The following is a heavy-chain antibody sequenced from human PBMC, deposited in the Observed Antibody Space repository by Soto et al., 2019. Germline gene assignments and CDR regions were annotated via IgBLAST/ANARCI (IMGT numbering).Heavy chain of an antibody. CDR1: GGSISSYY. CDR2: IYYSGST. CDR3: ARINIVGAIRGGWFDP. V-gene: IGHV4-59*01. J-gene: IGHJ5*02. Sequence: SETLSLTCTVSGGSISSYYWSWIRQPPGKGLEWIGYIYYSGSTNYNPSLKSRVTISVDTSKNQFSLKLGSVTAADTAVYYCARINIVGAIRGGWFDPWGQGTLVTVSS. D-gene: IGHD1-26*01.